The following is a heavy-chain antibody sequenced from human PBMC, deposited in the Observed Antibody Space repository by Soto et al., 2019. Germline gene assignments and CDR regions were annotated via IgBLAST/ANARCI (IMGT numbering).Heavy chain of an antibody. J-gene: IGHJ4*02. CDR1: GFTFSSYA. CDR2: ISGSGGST. D-gene: IGHD5-12*01. V-gene: IGHV3-23*01. CDR3: AKSSGGYASALDY. Sequence: EVQLLESGGGLVQPGGSLRLSCAASGFTFSSYAMSWVRQAPGKGLEWVSSISGSGGSTYSADSVKGRFTISRDNSKNTLYLQMSSLRAEDTAIYYCAKSSGGYASALDYWGQGTLVTVSS.